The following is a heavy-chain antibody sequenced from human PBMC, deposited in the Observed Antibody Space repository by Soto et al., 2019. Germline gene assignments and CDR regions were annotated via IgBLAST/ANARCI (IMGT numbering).Heavy chain of an antibody. Sequence: GGSLRLSCAATGFRFSSYGMNWVRQAPGKGLEWVSGINSGVANTYYADSVKGRFTISRDNSRNTLYLQMNSLRADDSAVYYCAKAPPSVVSASFDYWGLGTLVTVSS. D-gene: IGHD2-21*02. CDR3: AKAPPSVVSASFDY. CDR1: GFRFSSYG. CDR2: INSGVANT. V-gene: IGHV3-23*01. J-gene: IGHJ4*02.